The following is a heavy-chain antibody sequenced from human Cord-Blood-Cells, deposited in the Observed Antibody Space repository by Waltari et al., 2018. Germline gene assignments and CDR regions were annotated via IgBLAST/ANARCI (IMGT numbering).Heavy chain of an antibody. CDR1: GASVSTNSAA. V-gene: IGHV6-1*01. CDR2: TDYRSKWEN. D-gene: IGHD1-1*01. Sequence: QVQLQQSGPGLVKPSQTLSLTCAISGASVSTNSAAWNWIRQSPSRGLEWLGKTDYRSKWENEYAVSVKSRITINPDTSKKQFSVQRNSVTPEDTGVYYCARAHPFGNNWADAFEIWGQGTMVTVSS. CDR3: ARAHPFGNNWADAFEI. J-gene: IGHJ3*02.